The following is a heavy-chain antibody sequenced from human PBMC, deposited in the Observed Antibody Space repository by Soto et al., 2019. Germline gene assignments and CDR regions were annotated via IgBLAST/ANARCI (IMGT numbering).Heavy chain of an antibody. V-gene: IGHV1-18*01. D-gene: IGHD3-10*01. Sequence: ASVKVSCKASGYTFTSYGISWVRQAPGQGLEWMGWISAYNGNTNYAQKLQGRVTMTTDTSTSTAYMELRSLRSDDTAVYYCARDHYMVRPYYYYYMDVWGKGTTVTVSS. CDR2: ISAYNGNT. CDR1: GYTFTSYG. J-gene: IGHJ6*03. CDR3: ARDHYMVRPYYYYYMDV.